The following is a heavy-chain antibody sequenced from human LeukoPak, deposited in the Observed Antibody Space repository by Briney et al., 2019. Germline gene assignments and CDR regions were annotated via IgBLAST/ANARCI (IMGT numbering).Heavy chain of an antibody. D-gene: IGHD4-23*01. V-gene: IGHV1-69*06. Sequence: SVKVSCTASGDTFSGYAISWVRQAPGQGLEWMGGIIPIFGAANYAQKFQGRVTITADKSTSTAYMELSSLRSEDTAVYYCARAATVVPAARIYYYYYGMDVWGKGTTVTVSS. J-gene: IGHJ6*04. CDR1: GDTFSGYA. CDR3: ARAATVVPAARIYYYYYGMDV. CDR2: IIPIFGAA.